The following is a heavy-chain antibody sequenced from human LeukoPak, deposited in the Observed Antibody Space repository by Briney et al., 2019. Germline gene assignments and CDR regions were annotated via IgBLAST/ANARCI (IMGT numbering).Heavy chain of an antibody. CDR1: GFTVSSNY. CDR3: ARGAPGLSYCDY. CDR2: IYSGGST. Sequence: GGSLRLSCAASGFTVSSNYMSWVRQAPGEGLEWVSVIYSGGSTYYADSVKGRFTISRDNSKNTLYLQMNSLRAEDTAVYYCARGAPGLSYCDYWGQGTLVTVSS. V-gene: IGHV3-53*05. D-gene: IGHD1-26*01. J-gene: IGHJ4*02.